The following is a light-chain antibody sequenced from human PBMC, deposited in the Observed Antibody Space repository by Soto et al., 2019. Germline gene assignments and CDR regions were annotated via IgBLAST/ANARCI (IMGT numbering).Light chain of an antibody. Sequence: AIQMTQSPSSLSASIGDRVTIACRASQAIRNDLGWYQQKPGKAPNLLIYAASNLQSGVPSRFSGSGSGTDFTLTISSLQPEDFATYYCLQDYSYPRTFGQGTKVEIK. CDR3: LQDYSYPRT. J-gene: IGKJ1*01. CDR2: AAS. V-gene: IGKV1-6*01. CDR1: QAIRND.